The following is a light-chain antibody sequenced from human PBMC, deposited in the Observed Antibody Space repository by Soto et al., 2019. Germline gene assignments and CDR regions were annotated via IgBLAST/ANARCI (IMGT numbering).Light chain of an antibody. J-gene: IGKJ4*01. CDR1: QSFSSSY. CDR2: SAS. V-gene: IGKV3-20*01. CDR3: QQYSSSPLT. Sequence: DIVLTHSPGTLSLSPGERATLSCRTIQSFSSSYLAWYQQKPGQAPRLLIHSASSRATGIPDRFSGSGSGTDFTLTISRMEPEDFAVYYCQQYSSSPLTFGGGTKVDIK.